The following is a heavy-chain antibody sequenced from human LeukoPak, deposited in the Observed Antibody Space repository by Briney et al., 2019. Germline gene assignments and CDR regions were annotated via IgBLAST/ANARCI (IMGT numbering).Heavy chain of an antibody. D-gene: IGHD6-19*01. Sequence: EWVGXXXPDNGNTNYAQKLQGRVTMTTDTAKSTAYLELTRLSSDDTAVYYCASNVAVAGDYNWFDPWGQGTLVTVSS. CDR2: XXPDNGNT. CDR3: ASNVAVAGDYNWFDP. V-gene: IGHV1-18*01. J-gene: IGHJ5*02.